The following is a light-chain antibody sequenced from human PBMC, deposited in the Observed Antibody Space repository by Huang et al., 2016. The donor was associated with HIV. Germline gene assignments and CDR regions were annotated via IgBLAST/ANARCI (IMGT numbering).Light chain of an antibody. J-gene: IGKJ1*01. V-gene: IGKV1-5*01. Sequence: DIQMTQSPSTLSASLGDRVTITCRASQTISTWLAWYQQKPGKAPKLLIYGASTLERGVPSRFSGSGSGTDFTLSISSLQPDDFATYYCRHYNSYPWTFGQGTKVDIK. CDR2: GAS. CDR3: RHYNSYPWT. CDR1: QTISTW.